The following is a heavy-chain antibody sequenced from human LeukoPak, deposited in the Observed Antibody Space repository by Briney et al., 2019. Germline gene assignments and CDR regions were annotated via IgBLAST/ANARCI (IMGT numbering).Heavy chain of an antibody. D-gene: IGHD2-8*02. J-gene: IGHJ4*02. CDR2: ISDRGTTM. CDR3: ARSKFRYCPGGI. Sequence: GGSLRLSCAASGLTFSDFHMNWIRQAPGKGLEWVSFISDRGTTMDYADSVRGRFTISRDNAKNSLYLQLNSLRAEDTAVYYCARSKFRYCPGGIWGQGTLVTVSS. CDR1: GLTFSDFH. V-gene: IGHV3-11*04.